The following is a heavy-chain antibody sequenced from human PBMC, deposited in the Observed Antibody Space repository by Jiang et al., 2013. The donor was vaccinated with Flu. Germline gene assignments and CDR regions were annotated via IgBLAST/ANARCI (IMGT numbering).Heavy chain of an antibody. D-gene: IGHD3-16*01. Sequence: KKPGSSVKVSCKASGGTFSSYAISWVRQAPGQGLEWMGGIIPIFGTANYAQKFQGRVTITADESTSTAYMELSSLRSEDTAVYYCARRGTKNNWFDPWGQGTLVTVSS. J-gene: IGHJ5*02. CDR3: ARRGTKNNWFDP. CDR2: IIPIFGTA. V-gene: IGHV1-69*01. CDR1: GGTFSSYA.